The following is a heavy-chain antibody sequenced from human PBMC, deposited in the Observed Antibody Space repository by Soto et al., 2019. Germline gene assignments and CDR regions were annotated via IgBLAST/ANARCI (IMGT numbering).Heavy chain of an antibody. D-gene: IGHD1-26*01. J-gene: IGHJ5*02. Sequence: QVQLVQSGAEVKKPGSSVKVSCKASGGTFSSYTITWVRQAPGQGLEWMGRIIPILGMANYAQNFQGRVTITANNSTSTAYMELSSLRSEDTAMYYCARDLGFSGSYYRTNWFDPWGQGTLVTVSS. CDR2: IIPILGMA. CDR1: GGTFSSYT. CDR3: ARDLGFSGSYYRTNWFDP. V-gene: IGHV1-69*08.